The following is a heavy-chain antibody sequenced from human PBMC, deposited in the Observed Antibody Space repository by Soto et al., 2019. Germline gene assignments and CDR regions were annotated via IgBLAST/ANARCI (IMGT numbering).Heavy chain of an antibody. V-gene: IGHV3-30*18. J-gene: IGHJ4*02. D-gene: IGHD2-15*01. CDR1: GFTFSSYG. CDR2: ISYDGSNK. Sequence: GGSLRLSCAASGFTFSSYGMHWVRQAPGKGLEWVAVISYDGSNKYYADSVKGRFTISRDNSKNTLYLQMNSLRAEDTAVYYCAKHLIYCSGGSCRDYWGQGTLVTVSS. CDR3: AKHLIYCSGGSCRDY.